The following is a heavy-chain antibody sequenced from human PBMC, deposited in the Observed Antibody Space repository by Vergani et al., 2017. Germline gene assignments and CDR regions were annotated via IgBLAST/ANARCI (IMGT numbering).Heavy chain of an antibody. CDR2: ISGSGGST. D-gene: IGHD4-11*01. Sequence: EVQLLESGGGLVQPGGSLRLSCAASGFTFSSYAMSWVRQAPGKGLEWVSAISGSGGSTYYADSVKGRFTISRDNSKNSLYLQMNSLRTEDTALYYCAKVRSSYVRHYYYMDVWGKGTTVTVSS. CDR1: GFTFSSYA. J-gene: IGHJ6*03. CDR3: AKVRSSYVRHYYYMDV. V-gene: IGHV3-23*01.